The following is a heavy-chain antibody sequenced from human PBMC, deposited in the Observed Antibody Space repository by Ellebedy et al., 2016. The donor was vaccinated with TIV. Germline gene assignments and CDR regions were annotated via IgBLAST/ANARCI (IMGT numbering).Heavy chain of an antibody. CDR2: IYTSGST. Sequence: SETLSLTXAVYGGSFSGYYWSWSRQRPGKGLEWIGRIYTSGSTNYNPSLKSRVTMSVDTSKNQFSLKLSSVTAADTAVYYCARASSGFSPVFYFDYWGQGTLVTVSS. J-gene: IGHJ4*02. V-gene: IGHV4-59*10. CDR1: GGSFSGYY. D-gene: IGHD6-19*01. CDR3: ARASSGFSPVFYFDY.